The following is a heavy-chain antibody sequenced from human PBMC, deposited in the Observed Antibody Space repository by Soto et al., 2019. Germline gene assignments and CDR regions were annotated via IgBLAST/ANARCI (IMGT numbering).Heavy chain of an antibody. Sequence: EVQLVESGGGLVQPGGSLRLSCAASGFTFSNYHMNWVRQAPGKGLEWISYISSGSTTIYYADSVKGRFTISRDNAKNSLYLQMNSRRVEDTAVYFCARPKVEGGTSEGFGPWGQGTLVTVPP. D-gene: IGHD1-1*01. V-gene: IGHV3-48*01. CDR1: GFTFSNYH. J-gene: IGHJ5*02. CDR3: ARPKVEGGTSEGFGP. CDR2: ISSGSTTI.